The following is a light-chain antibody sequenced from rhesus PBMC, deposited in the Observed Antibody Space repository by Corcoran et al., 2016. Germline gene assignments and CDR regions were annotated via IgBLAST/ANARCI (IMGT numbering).Light chain of an antibody. CDR1: QSVSSS. Sequence: EIVMTQSPATLSLSPGERATLSRRASQSVSSSLVWFQQKHGQAPKRLIYGAASRATGIPERFSGSGSGTAFTLPISSLEPEDVGIYYCKQDYSWPWTFGQGTKVEIK. CDR3: KQDYSWPWT. J-gene: IGKJ1*01. V-gene: IGKV3-42*01. CDR2: GAA.